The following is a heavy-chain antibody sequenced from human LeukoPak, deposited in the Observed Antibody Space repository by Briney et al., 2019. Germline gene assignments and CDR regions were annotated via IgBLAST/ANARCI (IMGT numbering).Heavy chain of an antibody. D-gene: IGHD5-24*01. CDR3: ARDGSAYNFDY. J-gene: IGHJ4*02. Sequence: GGSLGLSCAASGFTFSPSWMHWVRQAPGKGLEWVSRINNDGSYINYADSVKGRFTISRDNTKNTLNLQMNSLRAEDTAVYFCARDGSAYNFDYWGQGVLVTVSS. CDR2: INNDGSYI. V-gene: IGHV3-74*01. CDR1: GFTFSPSW.